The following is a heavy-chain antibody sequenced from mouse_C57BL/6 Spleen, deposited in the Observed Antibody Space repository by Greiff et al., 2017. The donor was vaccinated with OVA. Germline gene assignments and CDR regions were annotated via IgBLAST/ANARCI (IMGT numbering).Heavy chain of an antibody. CDR3: AVEGSSYRWFAY. CDR1: GYTFTSYT. CDR2: INPSSGYT. J-gene: IGHJ3*01. Sequence: VQLQESGAELARPGASVKMSCKASGYTFTSYTMHWVKQRPGQGLEWIGYINPSSGYTKSTQKFKDKATLTADKSSSTAYMQLGSLTSEDSAVYYCAVEGSSYRWFAYWGQGTLVTVSA. V-gene: IGHV1-4*01. D-gene: IGHD1-1*01.